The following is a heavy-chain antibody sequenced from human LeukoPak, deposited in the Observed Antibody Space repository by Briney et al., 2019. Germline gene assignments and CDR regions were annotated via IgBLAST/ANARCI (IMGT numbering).Heavy chain of an antibody. D-gene: IGHD2-2*01. CDR2: INPNSGGT. V-gene: IGHV1-2*02. CDR3: AREAVPASYMDV. J-gene: IGHJ6*03. CDR1: GYTFTGYY. Sequence: ASVKVSCKASGYTFTGYYMHWVRQAPGQGLEWMGWINPNSGGTNYAQKFQGRVTMTRDTSISTAYMELSRLRSDDTVVYYCAREAVPASYMDVWGKGTTVTVFS.